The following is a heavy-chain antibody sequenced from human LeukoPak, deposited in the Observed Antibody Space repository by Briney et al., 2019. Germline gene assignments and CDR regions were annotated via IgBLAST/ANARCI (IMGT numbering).Heavy chain of an antibody. CDR1: GFTFRSYW. Sequence: GGSLRLSCEASGFTFRSYWMSWFRRPPGKGLEWVANIKQDGSEKYYVDSLKGRLTIPRDNAKNSLYLQMNSLRAEDTAVYYCARDPFVVLHAIYVDDWGQVTMVTVSS. J-gene: IGHJ4*02. D-gene: IGHD2-21*01. CDR3: ARDPFVVLHAIYVDD. V-gene: IGHV3-7*01. CDR2: IKQDGSEK.